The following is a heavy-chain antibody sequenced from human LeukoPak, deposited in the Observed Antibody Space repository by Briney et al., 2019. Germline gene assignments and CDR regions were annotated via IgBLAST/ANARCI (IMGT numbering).Heavy chain of an antibody. CDR3: ARVYLSQQLVPGLDY. V-gene: IGHV3-7*03. D-gene: IGHD6-13*01. J-gene: IGHJ4*02. Sequence: GGSLRLSCAASGFTIRAYWMSWVRQAPGKGLEWVANIKQDGSEKYYVDSVKGRFTISRDNAKNSLYLQMNSLRAEDTALYYCARVYLSQQLVPGLDYWGQGTLVTVSS. CDR2: IKQDGSEK. CDR1: GFTIRAYW.